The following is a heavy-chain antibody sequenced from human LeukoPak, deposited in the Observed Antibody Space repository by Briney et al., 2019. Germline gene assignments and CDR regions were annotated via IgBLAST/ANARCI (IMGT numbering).Heavy chain of an antibody. CDR2: ISSSSSYI. D-gene: IGHD3-3*01. CDR1: GFTFSSYS. V-gene: IGHV3-21*01. CDR3: ARDFDFWSGYYLSPSGMDV. Sequence: GGSLRLSCAASGFTFSSYSMNWVRQAPGKGLEWVSSISSSSSYIYYADSVKGRFTISRDNAKNSLYLQMNSLRAEDTAVYYCARDFDFWSGYYLSPSGMDVWGQGTTVTVSS. J-gene: IGHJ6*02.